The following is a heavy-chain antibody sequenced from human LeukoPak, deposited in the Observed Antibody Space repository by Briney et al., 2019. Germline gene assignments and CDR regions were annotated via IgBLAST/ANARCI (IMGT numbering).Heavy chain of an antibody. CDR2: IYYSGSA. Sequence: SETLSLTCSVSGGSISSNGYYWGWIRPPPGKGLEWIGAIYYSGSAYYNPSLKSRVTISVDTSKNQFSLKVTSVTAADTAVYYCARAYGARPYYYFDSWGQGTLVTVSS. CDR3: ARAYGARPYYYFDS. D-gene: IGHD4-17*01. J-gene: IGHJ4*02. CDR1: GGSISSNGYY. V-gene: IGHV4-39*01.